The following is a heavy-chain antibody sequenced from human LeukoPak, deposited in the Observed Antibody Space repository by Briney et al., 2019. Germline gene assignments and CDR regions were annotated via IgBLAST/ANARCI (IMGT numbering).Heavy chain of an antibody. CDR2: ISGSGVNT. D-gene: IGHD6-13*01. J-gene: IGHJ4*02. V-gene: IGHV3-23*01. CDR1: GFIFSTYA. Sequence: PGGSLRLSCAASGFIFSTYAMSWVRQAPGKGLEWVSTISGSGVNTYYADSVKGRFTISRDNSKNTLYPQMNSLRAEDTAVYYCAKDLRYSSSWSYFDCWGQGTLVTVSS. CDR3: AKDLRYSSSWSYFDC.